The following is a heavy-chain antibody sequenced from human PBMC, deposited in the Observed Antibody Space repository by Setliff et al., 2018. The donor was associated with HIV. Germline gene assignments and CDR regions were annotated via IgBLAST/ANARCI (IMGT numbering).Heavy chain of an antibody. Sequence: SETLSLTCSVSGGSITSSSYYWGWIRQPPGRGLEWIGYIYYSGSTNYNPSLKSRVTISVDTSKNQFSLKLSSVTAADTAVYYCARPRSGTYRGHYYYYMDVWGKGTTVTVSS. V-gene: IGHV4-61*05. CDR3: ARPRSGTYRGHYYYYMDV. J-gene: IGHJ6*03. D-gene: IGHD3-10*01. CDR1: GGSITSSSYY. CDR2: IYYSGST.